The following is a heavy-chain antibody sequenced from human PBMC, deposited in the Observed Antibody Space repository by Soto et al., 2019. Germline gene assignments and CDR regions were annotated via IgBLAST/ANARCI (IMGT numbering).Heavy chain of an antibody. CDR3: TRGYGDYVRDY. V-gene: IGHV3-73*01. J-gene: IGHJ4*02. CDR1: GFTFSGSA. Sequence: EVQLVESGGGLVQPGESLKLSCAVSGFTFSGSAMHWVRQASGKGLEWVGRIRSKANNYATAYAASVKGRFTISRDDSKNTAYLKMNCLKTEDTAVYYCTRGYGDYVRDYWGQGTLVTVSS. CDR2: IRSKANNYAT. D-gene: IGHD4-17*01.